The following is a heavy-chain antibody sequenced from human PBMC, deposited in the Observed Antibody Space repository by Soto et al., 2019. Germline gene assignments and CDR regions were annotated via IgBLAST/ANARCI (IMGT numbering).Heavy chain of an antibody. Sequence: PGGSLRLSCAASGFTFSSYSMNWVRQAPGKGLEWVSSISSSSSYIYYADSVKGRFTISRDNAKNSLYLQMNSLRAEDTAVYYCARDKRYFDWTPSDYWGQGTLVTVSS. J-gene: IGHJ4*02. D-gene: IGHD3-9*01. CDR2: ISSSSSYI. CDR3: ARDKRYFDWTPSDY. V-gene: IGHV3-21*01. CDR1: GFTFSSYS.